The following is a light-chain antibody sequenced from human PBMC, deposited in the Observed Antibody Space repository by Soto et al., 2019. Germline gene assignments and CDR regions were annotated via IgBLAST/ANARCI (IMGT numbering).Light chain of an antibody. CDR1: QTISSNN. V-gene: IGKV3-20*01. Sequence: EIVLTQSPGTLSVSPGERATLSCRDSQTISSNNLAWYQQKPGQAPSLLIYGTSSRDTGIPDRFSGSGSGTDFNLAISRLEPEDSAIYYWQQYGSWTCGEGTKVEI. J-gene: IGKJ1*01. CDR2: GTS. CDR3: QQYGSWT.